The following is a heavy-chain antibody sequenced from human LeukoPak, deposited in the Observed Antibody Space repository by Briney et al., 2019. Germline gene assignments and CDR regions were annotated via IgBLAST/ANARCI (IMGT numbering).Heavy chain of an antibody. CDR1: GFTFSSYA. Sequence: GGSLRLSCAASGFTFSSYAMHWVRQAPGKGLEWVAVISYDGSNKYYADSVKGRFTISRDNSKNTLYLQMNSLRAEDTAVYYCASAVLRYFAWLLSPPPLDYGGQGTLVTISS. D-gene: IGHD3-9*01. V-gene: IGHV3-30-3*01. CDR2: ISYDGSNK. J-gene: IGHJ4*02. CDR3: ASAVLRYFAWLLSPPPLDY.